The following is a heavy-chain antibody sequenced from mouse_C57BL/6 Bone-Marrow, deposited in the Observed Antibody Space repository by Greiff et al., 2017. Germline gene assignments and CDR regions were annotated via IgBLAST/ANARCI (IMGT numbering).Heavy chain of an antibody. V-gene: IGHV5-17*01. CDR1: GFTFSDYG. CDR2: ISSGSSTI. Sequence: EVQGVESGGGLVKPGGSLKLSCAASGFTFSDYGLHWVRQGPEKGLEWVAYISSGSSTIYYADTVKGRFTISRDNAKNTLFLQMTSLRSEDTAMYYCARQDYLYAMDYWGQGTSVTVSS. D-gene: IGHD2-4*01. CDR3: ARQDYLYAMDY. J-gene: IGHJ4*01.